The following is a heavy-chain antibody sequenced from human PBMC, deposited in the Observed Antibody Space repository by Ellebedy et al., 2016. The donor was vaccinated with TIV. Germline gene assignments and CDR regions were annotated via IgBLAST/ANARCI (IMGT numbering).Heavy chain of an antibody. J-gene: IGHJ4*02. CDR1: GYIFTGFY. Sequence: AASVKVSCKASGYIFTGFYLHWVRQAPGQGLEWMGWINPNSGNTNYAQKFQGRVTMTRDTSISTAYMELSRLRSDDTAVYYCAREKGGKYYFDYWGQGTLVTVSS. V-gene: IGHV1-2*02. CDR2: INPNSGNT. CDR3: AREKGGKYYFDY.